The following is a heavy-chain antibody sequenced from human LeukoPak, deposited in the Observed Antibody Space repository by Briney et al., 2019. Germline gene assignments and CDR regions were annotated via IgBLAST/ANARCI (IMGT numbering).Heavy chain of an antibody. CDR1: GGSINSYY. CDR3: ARHIAARLASGYYYYMNV. V-gene: IGHV4-59*01. CDR2: IYYTGST. Sequence: SETLSLTCTVSGGSINSYYWSWVRQPPGKGLEYIGHIYYTGSTYYNPPLKSRVTMSLDTSKNQFSLKLNSVTAADTAVYYCARHIAARLASGYYYYMNVWGKGTTVTVSS. J-gene: IGHJ6*03. D-gene: IGHD6-6*01.